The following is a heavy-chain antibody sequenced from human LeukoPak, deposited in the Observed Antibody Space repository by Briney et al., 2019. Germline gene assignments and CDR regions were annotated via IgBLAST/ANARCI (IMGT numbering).Heavy chain of an antibody. CDR3: ARLRTTIWPLDTFDI. J-gene: IGHJ3*02. CDR1: GDSVSSNGAA. V-gene: IGHV6-1*01. Sequence: SQTLSLTCAISGDSVSSNGAAWHWIRQSPSRSLEWLGRTYYRSKWYSDYAVSVKSRITINPDTSKNQFSLQLNSVTPEDTAVYYCARLRTTIWPLDTFDIWGLGTVVAVSS. D-gene: IGHD3-3*01. CDR2: TYYRSKWYS.